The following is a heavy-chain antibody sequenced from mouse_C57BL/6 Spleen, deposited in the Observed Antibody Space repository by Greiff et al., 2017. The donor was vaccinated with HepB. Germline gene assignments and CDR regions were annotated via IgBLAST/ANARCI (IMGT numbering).Heavy chain of an antibody. Sequence: EVNLVESEGGLVQPGSSMKLSCTASGFTFSDYYMAWVRQVPEKGLEWVANINYDGSSTYYLDSLKSRFIISRDNAKNLLYLQRSSLKSEDTATYYCARDHDGYFDVWGTGTTVTVSS. CDR2: INYDGSST. J-gene: IGHJ1*03. CDR1: GFTFSDYY. D-gene: IGHD2-12*01. V-gene: IGHV5-16*01. CDR3: ARDHDGYFDV.